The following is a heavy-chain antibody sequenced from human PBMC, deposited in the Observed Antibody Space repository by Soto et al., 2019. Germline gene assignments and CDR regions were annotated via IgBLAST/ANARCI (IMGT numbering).Heavy chain of an antibody. CDR1: GGTFSSYR. J-gene: IGHJ6*02. D-gene: IGHD3-10*01. CDR2: ITPVFGTP. Sequence: QVQLVQSGAEVKKPGSSVKVSCKVSGGTFSSYRFSWVRQAPGQGLEWMGGITPVFGTPDYAQKFQGRVTVTADRSTNTAYMELSRLTSEETAVYYCARCLPSLEVRSYGMDVWGQGTTLTVSS. CDR3: ARCLPSLEVRSYGMDV. V-gene: IGHV1-69*06.